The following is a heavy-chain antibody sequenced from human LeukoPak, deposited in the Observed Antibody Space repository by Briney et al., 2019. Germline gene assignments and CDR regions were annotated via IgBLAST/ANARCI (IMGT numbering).Heavy chain of an antibody. CDR1: GYSISSGYY. CDR3: ARGRYYDFWSATYYYYMDV. V-gene: IGHV4-38-2*02. CDR2: IYHSGST. D-gene: IGHD3-3*01. J-gene: IGHJ6*03. Sequence: SETLSLTCTVSGYSISSGYYWGWIRQPPGKGLEWIGSIYHSGSTYYNPSLKSRVTISVDTSKNQFSLKLSSVTAADTAVYYCARGRYYDFWSATYYYYMDVWGKGTTVTVSS.